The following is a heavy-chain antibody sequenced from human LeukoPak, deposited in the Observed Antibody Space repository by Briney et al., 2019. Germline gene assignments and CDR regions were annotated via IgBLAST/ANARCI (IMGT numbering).Heavy chain of an antibody. D-gene: IGHD6-19*01. J-gene: IGHJ4*02. Sequence: GRSLRLSCAASGFTFSSYGMHWVRQAPGKGLEWVAVISYDGSNKYYADSVKGRFTISRDNSKNTLYLQMNSLRAEDTAVYYCARSTYSSGWRDYWGQGTLLTVSS. CDR3: ARSTYSSGWRDY. V-gene: IGHV3-30*03. CDR2: ISYDGSNK. CDR1: GFTFSSYG.